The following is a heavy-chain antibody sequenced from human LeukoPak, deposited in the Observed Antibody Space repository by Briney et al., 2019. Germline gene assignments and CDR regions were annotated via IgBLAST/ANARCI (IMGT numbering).Heavy chain of an antibody. D-gene: IGHD1-1*01. CDR3: ARGRPGTGMDY. J-gene: IGHJ4*02. V-gene: IGHV3-74*01. CDR1: GFTFSSLW. CDR2: INNDEITT. Sequence: GGSLRLSCVASGFTFSSLWMHWVRQAPGKGLVWVSRINNDEITTTYAGSVKGRFTISRDNAKNTLYLQMNSLRAEDTAIYYCARGRPGTGMDYWGQRALVTVSS.